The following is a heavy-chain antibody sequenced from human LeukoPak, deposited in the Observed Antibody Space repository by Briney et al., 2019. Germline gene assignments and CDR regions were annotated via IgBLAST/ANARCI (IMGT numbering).Heavy chain of an antibody. CDR3: ARRNQESIVADPFDY. Sequence: SETLSLTCTVSGGSISSSSYYWGWIRQPPGKGLEWIGSIYYSGSTYYNPSLKSRVTISVDTSKNQFSLKLSSVTAADTAVYYCARRNQESIVADPFDYWGQGTLVTVSS. D-gene: IGHD5-12*01. CDR2: IYYSGST. V-gene: IGHV4-39*01. J-gene: IGHJ4*02. CDR1: GGSISSSSYY.